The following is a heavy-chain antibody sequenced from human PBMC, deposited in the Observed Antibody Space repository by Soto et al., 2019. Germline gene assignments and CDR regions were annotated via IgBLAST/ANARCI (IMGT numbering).Heavy chain of an antibody. CDR1: GFTFSSYG. V-gene: IGHV3-33*01. CDR2: IWYDGNNR. CDR3: ARGDYYDKGDYCDY. Sequence: QVQLVESGGGVVQPGRSLRLSCAASGFTFSSYGMHWVRQAPGKGLEWVAVIWYDGNNRYYADSVKGRFTISRDNSKNTLYLQMNSLRVEDTAVYYCARGDYYDKGDYCDYWGQGTLVIVSS. D-gene: IGHD3-22*01. J-gene: IGHJ4*02.